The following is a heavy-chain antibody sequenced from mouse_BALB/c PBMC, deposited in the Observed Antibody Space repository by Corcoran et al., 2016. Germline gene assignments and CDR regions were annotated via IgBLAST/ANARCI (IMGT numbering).Heavy chain of an antibody. CDR1: GYTFTNYG. V-gene: IGHV9-1*02. D-gene: IGHD2-12*01. J-gene: IGHJ3*01. CDR2: INTYTGEP. CDR3: ARGGFTPFAY. Sequence: QIQLVQSGPELKKPGETVKISCKASGYTFTNYGMNWVKQAPGKGLKWMGWINTYTGEPTYADDFKGRFAFSLETSASTAYLQINNLKNEDMATYFCARGGFTPFAYWGQGTLVTVSA.